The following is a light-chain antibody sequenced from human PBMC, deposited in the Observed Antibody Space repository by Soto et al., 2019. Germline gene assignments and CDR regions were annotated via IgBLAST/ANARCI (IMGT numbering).Light chain of an antibody. CDR1: SSDVGGYNY. Sequence: QSALTQPASVSGSPGQSITISCTGTSSDVGGYNYVSWYQQHPGKAPKLMIYEVSNRPSGVSNRFSGSKSGNTASLTISGLQAGEQGDYYCSPYKNRSTLGFGTGTKLHVL. CDR3: SPYKNRSTLG. J-gene: IGLJ1*01. CDR2: EVS. V-gene: IGLV2-14*01.